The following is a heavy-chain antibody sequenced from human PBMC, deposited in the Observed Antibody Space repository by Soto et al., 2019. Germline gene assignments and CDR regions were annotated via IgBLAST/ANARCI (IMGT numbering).Heavy chain of an antibody. CDR3: ARGRSMGFLEWLLPERFDP. CDR2: INHSGST. CDR1: GGSFSGYY. D-gene: IGHD3-3*01. V-gene: IGHV4-34*01. Sequence: PSETLSLTCSVYGGSFSGYYWSWIRQPPGKGLEWIGEINHSGSTNYNPSLKSRVTISVDTSKNQFSLKLSSVTAADTAVYYCARGRSMGFLEWLLPERFDPWGQGTLVTVSA. J-gene: IGHJ5*02.